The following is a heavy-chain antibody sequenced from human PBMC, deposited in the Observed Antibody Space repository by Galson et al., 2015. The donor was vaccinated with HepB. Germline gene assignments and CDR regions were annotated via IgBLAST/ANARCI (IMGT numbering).Heavy chain of an antibody. Sequence: SLRLSCAASGFTFSSYGMHWVRQAPGKGLEWVAVVSYDGSNKYYADSVKGRFTISRDNSKNTLYLQMNSLRAEDTATYYCAKDGGRGYTYGPNWFDPWGQGTLVTVSS. D-gene: IGHD5-18*01. J-gene: IGHJ5*02. CDR2: VSYDGSNK. CDR3: AKDGGRGYTYGPNWFDP. V-gene: IGHV3-30*18. CDR1: GFTFSSYG.